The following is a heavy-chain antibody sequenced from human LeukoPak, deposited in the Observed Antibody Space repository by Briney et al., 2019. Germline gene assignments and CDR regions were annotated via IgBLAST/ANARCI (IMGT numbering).Heavy chain of an antibody. J-gene: IGHJ4*02. V-gene: IGHV3-30*18. D-gene: IGHD2-15*01. Sequence: PGGSLRLSCAASGFTFSSYGMHWVRQAPGKGLEWVAVISYDGSNKYYADSVKGRFTISRDNSKNTLYLQMNSLRAEDTAVYYCAKSTPTPFDYWGQGTLVTVSS. CDR1: GFTFSSYG. CDR2: ISYDGSNK. CDR3: AKSTPTPFDY.